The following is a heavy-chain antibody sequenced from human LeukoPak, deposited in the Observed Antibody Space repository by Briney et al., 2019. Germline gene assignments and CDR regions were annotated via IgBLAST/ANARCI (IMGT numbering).Heavy chain of an antibody. D-gene: IGHD5-18*01. V-gene: IGHV3-21*01. J-gene: IGHJ4*02. Sequence: PGGSLRLSCAASGFTFSSYSMNWVRQAPGKGLEWVSSISSSSSYIYYADSVKGRFTISRDNAKNSLFLQMHSLRAEDTAVYYCARAQLTSMLADYWGQGTLVTVSS. CDR2: ISSSSSYI. CDR1: GFTFSSYS. CDR3: ARAQLTSMLADY.